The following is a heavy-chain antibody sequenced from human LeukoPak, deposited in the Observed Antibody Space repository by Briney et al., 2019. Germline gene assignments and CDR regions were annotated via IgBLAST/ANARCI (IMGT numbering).Heavy chain of an antibody. V-gene: IGHV3-23*01. D-gene: IGHD5-24*01. Sequence: GGSLRLFCAASGFIFRNYAMSWLRQAPGKGLEWVSTVHGHNYYADSVKGRFIISRDDYRSTLYLQMDHLRAEDTAIYYCAKDQTGGGYNSIWGPGTLVTVSS. CDR2: VHGHN. J-gene: IGHJ4*02. CDR1: GFIFRNYA. CDR3: AKDQTGGGYNSI.